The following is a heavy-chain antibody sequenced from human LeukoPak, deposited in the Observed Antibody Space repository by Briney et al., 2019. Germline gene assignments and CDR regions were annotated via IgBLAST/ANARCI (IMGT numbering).Heavy chain of an antibody. V-gene: IGHV3-23*01. CDR3: AREGGSCTSNSCSDYFDY. CDR2: ISGGGGSP. CDR1: GFTFARHA. Sequence: GGSLRLSCAGSGFTFARHALTWVRQAPGKGLEGVSTISGGGGSPHYADSVKGRFTISRDNSKDTVFLQMNNLRVEDTAIYYCAREGGSCTSNSCSDYFDYWGQGTLVTVSS. D-gene: IGHD5-12*01. J-gene: IGHJ4*02.